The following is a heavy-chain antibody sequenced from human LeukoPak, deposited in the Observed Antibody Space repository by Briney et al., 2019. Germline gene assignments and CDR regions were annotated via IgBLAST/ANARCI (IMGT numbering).Heavy chain of an antibody. J-gene: IGHJ6*02. Sequence: SETLSLTCTVSGGSISSYYWSWIRQPPGKGLEWIGYIYYSGSTNYNPSLKSRVTISVDTSKNQFSLKLSSVTAADTAVYCCAREAQLLKSGMDVWGQGTTVTVSS. CDR1: GGSISSYY. V-gene: IGHV4-59*01. CDR3: AREAQLLKSGMDV. CDR2: IYYSGST. D-gene: IGHD2-2*01.